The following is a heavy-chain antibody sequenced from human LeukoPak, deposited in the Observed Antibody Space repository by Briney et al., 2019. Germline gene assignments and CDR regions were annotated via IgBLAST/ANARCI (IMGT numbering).Heavy chain of an antibody. D-gene: IGHD1-1*01. CDR3: ARDPPSTNDFDI. J-gene: IGHJ3*02. CDR2: INYSGST. CDR1: GVSITNSA. Sequence: SETLSLTCTASGVSITNSAWNWIRQSPGKGLEWIGYINYSGSTNYNPSLKSRGTTSLDTDKNQSSLILRSVTRADTAVYFCARDPPSTNDFDIWGQGPMVTVSS. V-gene: IGHV4-59*01.